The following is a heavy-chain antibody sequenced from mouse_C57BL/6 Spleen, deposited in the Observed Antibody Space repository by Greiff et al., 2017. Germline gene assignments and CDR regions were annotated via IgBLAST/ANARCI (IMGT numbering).Heavy chain of an antibody. D-gene: IGHD2-3*01. CDR2: INPNNGGT. V-gene: IGHV1-18*01. CDR3: ARSLIYDGYYED. J-gene: IGHJ3*01. Sequence: EVHLVESGPELVKPGASVKIPCKASGYTFTDYNMDWVKQSHGKSLEWIGDINPNNGGTIYNQKFKGKATLTVDKSSSTAYMELRSLTSEDTAVYYCARSLIYDGYYEDWGQGTLVTVSA. CDR1: GYTFTDYN.